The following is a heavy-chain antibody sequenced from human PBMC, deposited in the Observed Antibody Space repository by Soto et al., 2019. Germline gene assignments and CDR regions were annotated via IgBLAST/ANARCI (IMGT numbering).Heavy chain of an antibody. CDR2: IYHSGST. CDR3: ASRTFYYYGSGSYDYFDY. D-gene: IGHD3-10*01. J-gene: IGHJ4*02. CDR1: GGSISSSNW. V-gene: IGHV4-4*02. Sequence: SETLSLTCAVSGGSISSSNWWSWVRQPPGKGLEWIGEIYHSGSTNYNPSPKSRVTISVDKSKNQFSLKLSSVTAADTAVYYCASRTFYYYGSGSYDYFDYWGQGTLVTVSS.